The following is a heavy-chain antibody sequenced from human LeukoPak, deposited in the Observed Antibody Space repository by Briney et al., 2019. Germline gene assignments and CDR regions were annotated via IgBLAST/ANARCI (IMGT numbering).Heavy chain of an antibody. Sequence: PSETLSLTCIVSGDSISSGAYYWTWIRQHPGKGLEWIGYIYYSGSTYYNPSLESRVIISVDTSKNQFSLKLSSVTAADTAVYYCARVSAAGTLTGYWGQGARVTASS. J-gene: IGHJ4*02. CDR1: GDSISSGAYY. D-gene: IGHD6-13*01. CDR2: IYYSGST. V-gene: IGHV4-31*03. CDR3: ARVSAAGTLTGY.